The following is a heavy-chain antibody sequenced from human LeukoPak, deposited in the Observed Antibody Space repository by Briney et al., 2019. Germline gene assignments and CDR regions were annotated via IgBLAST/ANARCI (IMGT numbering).Heavy chain of an antibody. J-gene: IGHJ5*02. D-gene: IGHD7-27*01. CDR3: ARDRQAWGWFDP. Sequence: GGSLRLSCAASGFIFSDYTMAWVRQAPGKGLEWVSSIIGRSSSIKYAESLRGRITISRDNTKNSLYLQMNTLRDEDTALYYCARDRQAWGWFDPWGQGTLVTVSS. CDR2: IIGRSSSI. V-gene: IGHV3-21*01. CDR1: GFIFSDYT.